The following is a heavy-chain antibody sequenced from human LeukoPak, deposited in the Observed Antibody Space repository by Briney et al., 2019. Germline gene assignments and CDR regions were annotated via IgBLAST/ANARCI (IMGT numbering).Heavy chain of an antibody. D-gene: IGHD2-15*01. Sequence: PGGSLRLSCAASGFTFSSYSMSWVRQAPGKGLEWVSAISGSGGSTYYADSVKGRFTISRDNSKNTLYLQMNSLRAEDTAVYYCAKDRDVVVVAATVVDYWGQGTLVTVSS. V-gene: IGHV3-23*01. CDR1: GFTFSSYS. J-gene: IGHJ4*02. CDR3: AKDRDVVVVAATVVDY. CDR2: ISGSGGST.